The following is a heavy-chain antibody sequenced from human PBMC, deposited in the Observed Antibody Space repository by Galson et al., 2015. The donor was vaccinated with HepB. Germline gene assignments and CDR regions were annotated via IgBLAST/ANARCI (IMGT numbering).Heavy chain of an antibody. CDR2: ISCDGSNK. Sequence: SLRLSCAASGFTFSSYGMHWVRQAPGKGLEWVAVISCDGSNKYYADSVKGRFTISRDNSKNTLYLQMNSLRAEDTAVYYCAGYSSGWYAAGDYWGQGTLVTVSS. D-gene: IGHD6-19*01. V-gene: IGHV3-30*03. J-gene: IGHJ4*02. CDR3: AGYSSGWYAAGDY. CDR1: GFTFSSYG.